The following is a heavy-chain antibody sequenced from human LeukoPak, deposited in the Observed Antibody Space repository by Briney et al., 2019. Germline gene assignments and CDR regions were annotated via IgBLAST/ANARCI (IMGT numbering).Heavy chain of an antibody. V-gene: IGHV1-18*01. CDR1: GYTFTNYG. CDR2: INTYNGNT. Sequence: ASVKVSCKASGYTFTNYGISWVRQAPGQGLEWMGWINTYNGNTDYAQKLQGRVTVTTDTSTTTAYMELRSLRSDDTAVYYCARDRYYDSSGYLLDYWGQGTLVTVSS. D-gene: IGHD3-22*01. CDR3: ARDRYYDSSGYLLDY. J-gene: IGHJ4*02.